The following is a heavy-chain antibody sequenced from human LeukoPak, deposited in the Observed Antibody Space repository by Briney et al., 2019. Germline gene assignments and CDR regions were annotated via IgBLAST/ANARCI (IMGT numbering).Heavy chain of an antibody. J-gene: IGHJ4*02. CDR2: IYYSGTT. Sequence: SETLSLTCTVSGGTISSGDYYWSWIRQPPGKDLEWIGYIYYSGTTYYNPSLKSRVTISVDTSKNQFSLKLTSVTAADTAVYFCARGPYGSGSYYWGQGTLVTVSS. V-gene: IGHV4-30-4*01. CDR3: ARGPYGSGSYY. D-gene: IGHD3-10*01. CDR1: GGTISSGDYY.